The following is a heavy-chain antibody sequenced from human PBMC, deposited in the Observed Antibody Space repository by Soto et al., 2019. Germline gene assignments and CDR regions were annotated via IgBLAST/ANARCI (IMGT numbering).Heavy chain of an antibody. CDR1: GGTFRSYA. CDR3: EAAGVDTGSTVGAFDI. CDR2: IIPIFGTA. D-gene: IGHD1-7*01. V-gene: IGHV1-69*01. J-gene: IGHJ3*02. Sequence: QVQLVQSGAELKKPGSSVKVSCKASGGTFRSYAISWVRQAPGQGLEWMGGIIPIFGTANYAQKFQGRVTITADESTSTAYMELSSLRADDMAVYDCEAAGVDTGSTVGAFDIWGQGTMVTVSS.